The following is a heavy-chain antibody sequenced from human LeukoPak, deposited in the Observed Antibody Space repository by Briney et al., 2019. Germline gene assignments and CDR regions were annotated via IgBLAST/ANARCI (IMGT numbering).Heavy chain of an antibody. CDR3: ARKYCSTTSCLFDN. CDR2: ISSSGTTI. CDR1: GFIFSSYE. J-gene: IGHJ4*02. V-gene: IGHV3-48*03. Sequence: PGGSLRLSCAASGFIFSSYEMNWVRQAPGKGLQWVSDISSSGTTIYYADSVKGRFTISRDNAKNSLYLQMNSLRAEDTAVYYCARKYCSTTSCLFDNWGQGTLVTVSS. D-gene: IGHD2-2*01.